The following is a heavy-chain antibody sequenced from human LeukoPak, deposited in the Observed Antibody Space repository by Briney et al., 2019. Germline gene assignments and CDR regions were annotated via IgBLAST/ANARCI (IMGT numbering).Heavy chain of an antibody. V-gene: IGHV3-74*01. CDR2: ICPDGPVT. J-gene: IGHJ4*02. CDR3: VRDFRSADY. Sequence: GGSLRLSCAASGFTLSIYCMHWVRQAPGKGPMWVSRICPDGPVTNYADSVKARFSISRDNARNTVYLQMNSLRAEDTAIYYCVRDFRSADYWGQGTLVTVPS. CDR1: GFTLSIYC.